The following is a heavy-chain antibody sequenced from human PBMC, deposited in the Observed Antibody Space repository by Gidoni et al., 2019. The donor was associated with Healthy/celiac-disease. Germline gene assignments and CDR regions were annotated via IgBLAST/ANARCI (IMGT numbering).Heavy chain of an antibody. CDR2: IVVGSGNT. CDR3: AAETYYYDSSGYYRGAIYYYGMDV. V-gene: IGHV1-58*01. Sequence: QMQLVQSGPEVKKPGTSVKVSCKASGFTFTSSAVQWVLQARGQRLEWIGWIVVGSGNTNYAQKFQERVTITRDMSTSTAYMELSSRRSEDTAVYYCAAETYYYDSSGYYRGAIYYYGMDVWGQGTTVTVSS. J-gene: IGHJ6*02. CDR1: GFTFTSSA. D-gene: IGHD3-22*01.